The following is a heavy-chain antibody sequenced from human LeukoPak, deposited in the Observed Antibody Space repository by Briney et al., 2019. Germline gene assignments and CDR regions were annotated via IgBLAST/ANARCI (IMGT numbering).Heavy chain of an antibody. Sequence: GESLKISCKGSGYSFTSYWISWVRQMPGKGLEWVSCISSSSSYIYYADSVKGRFTISRDNAKNSVYLQMNSLRAEDTAVYYCTRAVAAADFSPGYWGQGTLVTVSS. J-gene: IGHJ4*02. CDR1: GYSFTSYW. CDR3: TRAVAAADFSPGY. CDR2: ISSSSSYI. V-gene: IGHV3-21*01. D-gene: IGHD6-13*01.